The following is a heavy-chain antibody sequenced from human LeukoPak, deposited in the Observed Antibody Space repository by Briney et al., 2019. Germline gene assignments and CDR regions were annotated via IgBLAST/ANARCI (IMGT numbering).Heavy chain of an antibody. CDR2: IYHSGST. V-gene: IGHV4-4*02. Sequence: SETLSLTCAVSGGSISSSNWWSWVRQPPGKGLEWIGEIYHSGSTNYNPSLKSRVTISVDKSKNQFSLKLSSVTAADTAVYYCARSFRGVISHFDYWGQGTLVTVSS. J-gene: IGHJ4*02. D-gene: IGHD3-10*01. CDR3: ARSFRGVISHFDY. CDR1: GGSISSSNW.